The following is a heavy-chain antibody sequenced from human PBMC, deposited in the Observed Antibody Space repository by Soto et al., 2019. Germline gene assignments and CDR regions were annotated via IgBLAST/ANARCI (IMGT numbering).Heavy chain of an antibody. Sequence: QVQLVESGGGVVQPGRSLRLSCAASGFTFSSYGMHWVRQAPGKGLEWVAVIWYDGSNKYYADSVKGRFTISRDNSKNTLYLQMNSLRAEDTAVYYCARRGIAARPKMYYYYGMDVWGQGTTVTVSS. V-gene: IGHV3-33*01. CDR2: IWYDGSNK. J-gene: IGHJ6*02. CDR1: GFTFSSYG. CDR3: ARRGIAARPKMYYYYGMDV. D-gene: IGHD6-6*01.